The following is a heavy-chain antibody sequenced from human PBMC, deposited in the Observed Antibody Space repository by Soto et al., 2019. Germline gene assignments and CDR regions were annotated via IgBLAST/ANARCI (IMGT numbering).Heavy chain of an antibody. CDR2: ISGSGGTT. D-gene: IGHD3-3*01. V-gene: IGHV3-23*01. CDR3: ARARVRITIFGVVILGGMDV. Sequence: GGSLRLSCAASGVTFSSYAMNWVRQAPGKGLEWVSIISGSGGTTYYADSVQGRFTISRDNSKNSLYLQMNSLRAEDTAVYYCARARVRITIFGVVILGGMDVWGKGTTVTVSS. J-gene: IGHJ6*03. CDR1: GVTFSSYA.